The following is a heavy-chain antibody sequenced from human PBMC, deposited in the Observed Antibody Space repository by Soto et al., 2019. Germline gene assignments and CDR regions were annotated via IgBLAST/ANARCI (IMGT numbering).Heavy chain of an antibody. CDR3: ARDHGGTDFAEWTYYFDY. CDR2: ISYDGSNK. Sequence: PGGSLRLSCAASGFTFSSYAMHWVRQAPGKGLEWVAVISYDGSNKYYADSVKGRFTISRDNSKNTLYLQMNSLRAEDTAVYYCARDHGGTDFAEWTYYFDYWGQGTLVTVSS. J-gene: IGHJ4*02. D-gene: IGHD3-3*01. CDR1: GFTFSSYA. V-gene: IGHV3-30-3*01.